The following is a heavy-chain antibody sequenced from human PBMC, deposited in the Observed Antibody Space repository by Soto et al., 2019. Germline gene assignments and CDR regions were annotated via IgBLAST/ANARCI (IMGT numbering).Heavy chain of an antibody. V-gene: IGHV1-8*01. J-gene: IGHJ5*02. D-gene: IGHD3-16*01. CDR1: GDTFSNFD. Sequence: QVQLVQSGAEVKRPGASVKVSCKASGDTFSNFDFNWVRQATGQGPEWMGWMYPNNGQTAYARTFQGRVTMTWNSSTSTAYMELSSLTSELTAVYYCATMIRGLIHWLDPWGQGTLVTVSS. CDR3: ATMIRGLIHWLDP. CDR2: MYPNNGQT.